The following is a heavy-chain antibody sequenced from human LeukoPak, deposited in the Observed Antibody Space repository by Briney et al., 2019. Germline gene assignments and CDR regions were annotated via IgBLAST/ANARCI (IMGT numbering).Heavy chain of an antibody. V-gene: IGHV3-13*01. Sequence: LSGGSLRLTCAASGYTFSDYDMHWVRQATGKGLEWVSAIGTAGDRYYTGSVKGRFTISRENAKNSLYLQMNSLRAGDTAVYYCARVAKERVGGVYYFDYWGQGTLVTVSS. D-gene: IGHD1-1*01. J-gene: IGHJ4*02. CDR2: IGTAGDR. CDR1: GYTFSDYD. CDR3: ARVAKERVGGVYYFDY.